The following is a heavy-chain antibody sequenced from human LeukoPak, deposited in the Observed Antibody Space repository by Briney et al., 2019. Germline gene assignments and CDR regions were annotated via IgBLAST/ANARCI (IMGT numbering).Heavy chain of an antibody. CDR1: GYTFTTCD. D-gene: IGHD4-23*01. CDR3: ASELRWQPH. CDR2: MNPNSGNT. V-gene: IGHV1-8*01. Sequence: GASVKVSCKASGYTFTTCDINWVRQATGQGLEWMGWMNPNSGNTGYAQKFQGRIIMTSDTSISTAYLELSSLRSEDTAVYYCASELRWQPHWGQGTLVTVSS. J-gene: IGHJ4*02.